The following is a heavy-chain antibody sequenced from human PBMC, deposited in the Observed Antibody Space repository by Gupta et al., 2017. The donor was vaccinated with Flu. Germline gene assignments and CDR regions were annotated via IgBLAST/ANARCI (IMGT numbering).Heavy chain of an antibody. CDR2: ISDSGRRT. CDR1: GFTFKNYA. J-gene: IGHJ4*02. CDR3: AKEGDSTLDN. D-gene: IGHD2-21*02. V-gene: IGHV3-23*01. Sequence: EVQLLESGGGLVQPGGSLRLSCAASGFTFKNYAMYWVRQAPGKGLEWVSVISDSGRRTYYAGSVKGRFTISRGNSNNTLYVQMKDLRAEDTAVYFCAKEGDSTLDNWGQGTLVTVSS.